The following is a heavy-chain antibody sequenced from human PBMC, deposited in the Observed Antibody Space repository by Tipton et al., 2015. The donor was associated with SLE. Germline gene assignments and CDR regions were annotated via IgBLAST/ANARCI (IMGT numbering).Heavy chain of an antibody. CDR3: AKDDGRFYYGSGYIDY. CDR2: ISYDGSNE. J-gene: IGHJ4*02. CDR1: GFAFDIYS. Sequence: SLRLSCAASGFAFDIYSMHWVRQAPGKGLEWVAMISYDGSNEYYADSVQGRFTISRDNAKNSLYLQMNSLRPDDTALYYCAKDDGRFYYGSGYIDYWGQGTLVTVSS. V-gene: IGHV3-30*04. D-gene: IGHD3-22*01.